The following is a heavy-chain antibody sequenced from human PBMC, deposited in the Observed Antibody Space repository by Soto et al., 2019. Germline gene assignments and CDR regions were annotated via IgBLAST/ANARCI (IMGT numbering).Heavy chain of an antibody. Sequence: QVQLVQSGAEVKKPGASVKVSCKASGYTFTSYGICWVRQAPGQGLEWMGWISAYNGNTNYAQNLQGRVTMPIPTSTSTHYMELRSLRSDDTAVYYCARVGGRGYVDPKNWFDPWGQGTLVTVSS. J-gene: IGHJ5*02. CDR3: ARVGGRGYVDPKNWFDP. D-gene: IGHD4-17*01. V-gene: IGHV1-18*01. CDR1: GYTFTSYG. CDR2: ISAYNGNT.